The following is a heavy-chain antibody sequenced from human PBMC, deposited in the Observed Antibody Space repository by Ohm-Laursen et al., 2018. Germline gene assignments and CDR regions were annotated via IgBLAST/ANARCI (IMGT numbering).Heavy chain of an antibody. J-gene: IGHJ6*02. CDR2: ISSSSSYI. CDR1: GFTFSSFS. V-gene: IGHV3-21*01. Sequence: SLRLSCSASGFTFSSFSLNWVRQAPGKGLEWVSSISSSSSYIYYADSVKGRFTSSRDNAKNSLYLQMNSLRAEDTAVYYCARRRGLDVWGQGTTVTVSS. CDR3: ARRRGLDV.